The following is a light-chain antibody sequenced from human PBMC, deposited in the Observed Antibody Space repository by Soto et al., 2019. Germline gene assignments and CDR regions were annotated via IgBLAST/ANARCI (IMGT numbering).Light chain of an antibody. CDR1: QSLVHSDGKAY. CDR3: MQGTHWPWT. CDR2: QVS. J-gene: IGKJ1*01. V-gene: IGKV2-30*02. Sequence: DAVLTQSPLSLPVTLGQPAAISCRSSQSLVHSDGKAYLIWFQQRPGQSPRRLIYQVSRRDAGVPGRFSGSGSGTYFTLIISRVEAEDVGVYYCMQGTHWPWTFGQGTKVEIK.